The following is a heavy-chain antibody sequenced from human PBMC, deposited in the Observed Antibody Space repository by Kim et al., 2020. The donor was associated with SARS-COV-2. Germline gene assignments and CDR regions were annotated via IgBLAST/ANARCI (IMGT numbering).Heavy chain of an antibody. CDR3: ARHRYSSSWPYYYYGMDV. CDR2: IYPGDSDT. J-gene: IGHJ6*02. D-gene: IGHD6-13*01. CDR1: GYSFTSYW. Sequence: GESLEISCKGSGYSFTSYWIGWVRQMPGKGLEWMGIIYPGDSDTRYRPSFQGQVTISADKSISTAYLQWSSLKASDTAMYYCARHRYSSSWPYYYYGMDVWGQGTTVTVSS. V-gene: IGHV5-51*01.